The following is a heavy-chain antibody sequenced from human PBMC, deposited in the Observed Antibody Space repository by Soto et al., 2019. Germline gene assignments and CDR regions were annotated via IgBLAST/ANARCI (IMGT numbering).Heavy chain of an antibody. J-gene: IGHJ4*02. CDR1: GGTFSSYT. V-gene: IGHV1-69*04. D-gene: IGHD3-10*01. Sequence: SVKVSCKASGGTFSSYTISWVRQAPGQGLEWMGRIIPILGIANYAQKFQGRVTITADKSTSTAYMELSSLRSEDTAVYYCARDLITMVRGEDDRGQGTLVTVSS. CDR3: ARDLITMVRGEDD. CDR2: IIPILGIA.